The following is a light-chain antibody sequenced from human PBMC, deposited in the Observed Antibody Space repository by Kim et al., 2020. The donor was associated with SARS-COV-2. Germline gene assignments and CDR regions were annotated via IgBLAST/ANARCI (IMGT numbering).Light chain of an antibody. CDR2: GRN. V-gene: IGLV3-19*01. Sequence: SSELTQDPAVSVALGQTVRITCQGDSLRSYYATWYQQKPRQAPVLVIYGRNNRPSGIPDRFSGSTSGNTASLTISGAQAEDEADFYCQSRDSGGAVISGGGTKVTVL. J-gene: IGLJ2*01. CDR3: QSRDSGGAVI. CDR1: SLRSYY.